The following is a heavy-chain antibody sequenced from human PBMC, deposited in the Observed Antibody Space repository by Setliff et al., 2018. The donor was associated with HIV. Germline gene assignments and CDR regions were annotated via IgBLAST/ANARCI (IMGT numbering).Heavy chain of an antibody. CDR2: IYTSGSTSGST. CDR1: GGSISRGDYY. J-gene: IGHJ4*02. CDR3: ARDDDKQLVLIDY. D-gene: IGHD6-13*01. V-gene: IGHV4-61*09. Sequence: PSETLSLTCTVSGGSISRGDYYWNWIRQPAGKGLEWIGHIYTSGSTSGSTNYNPSLKSRVTISVDMSKNQFSLKLTSVTAADTAVYYCARDDDKQLVLIDYWGQGTLVTVSS.